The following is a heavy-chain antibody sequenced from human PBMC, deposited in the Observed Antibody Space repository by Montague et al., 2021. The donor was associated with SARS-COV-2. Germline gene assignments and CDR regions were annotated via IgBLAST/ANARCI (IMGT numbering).Heavy chain of an antibody. D-gene: IGHD2-21*01. J-gene: IGHJ4*02. CDR3: AGQLPSYCGTNKCYPYYFDV. CDR2: ISYAGRT. V-gene: IGHV4-39*01. CDR1: GGSLSSPDYS. Sequence: SETLSLTCTVSGGSLSSPDYSWGWIRQSPGKGLEWIGSISYAGRTYYNPSLRSRVSFSMDTSKNHFSLSLNSVTAADTAVYFCAGQLPSYCGTNKCYPYYFDVWGQGALVTVSS.